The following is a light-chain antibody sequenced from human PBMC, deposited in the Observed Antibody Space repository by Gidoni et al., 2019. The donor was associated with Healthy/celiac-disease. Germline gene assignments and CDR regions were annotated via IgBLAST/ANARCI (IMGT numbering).Light chain of an antibody. CDR1: QSINSW. Sequence: QMTQSPSTLSASLGDRVTITCRASQSINSWLAWYQQKPGKAPKLLIYKASSLESGVPSRFSGSASGTEFTLTISSLQPDDFATYYCQQYNSYPYTFGQGTKLEIK. J-gene: IGKJ2*01. CDR3: QQYNSYPYT. V-gene: IGKV1-5*03. CDR2: KAS.